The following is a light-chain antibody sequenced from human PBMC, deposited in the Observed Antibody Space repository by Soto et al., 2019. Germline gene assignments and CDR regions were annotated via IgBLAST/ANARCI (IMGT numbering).Light chain of an antibody. Sequence: QSVLTQPPSASGTPGQRVTMSCSGISSNIGANTVNWYQQLPGTAPKLLIYSNDQRPSGVPDRFSASRSGTSASLALGGLQSEDEADYYCAAWDDSLNAWVLGGGTKLPVL. V-gene: IGLV1-44*01. CDR3: AAWDDSLNAWV. CDR2: SND. J-gene: IGLJ3*02. CDR1: SSNIGANT.